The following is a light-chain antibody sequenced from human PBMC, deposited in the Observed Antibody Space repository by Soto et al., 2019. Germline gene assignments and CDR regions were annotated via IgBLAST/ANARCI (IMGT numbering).Light chain of an antibody. V-gene: IGKV1-5*03. Sequence: DIQMTQSPSSVSASVGDRVTITCRASQDISGWLAWYQQKPGKAPNLLIYKASNLQSGVPSRFSGSGSGTEFTLTISSLQPDDFATYYCQQYKSYPYTFGQGTKVDIK. J-gene: IGKJ2*01. CDR3: QQYKSYPYT. CDR1: QDISGW. CDR2: KAS.